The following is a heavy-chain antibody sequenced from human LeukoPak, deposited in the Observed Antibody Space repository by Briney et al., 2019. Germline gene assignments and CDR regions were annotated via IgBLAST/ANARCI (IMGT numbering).Heavy chain of an antibody. Sequence: SETLSLTCTVSGGSISSGGYYWSWIRQYPGKGLEWIGYIYSSGNTYYNPPLKSRLIISVDTSKNQFSLKLSSVTAADTAVYYCAGGGYGDYGGFDIWGQGTMVTVSS. D-gene: IGHD4-17*01. J-gene: IGHJ3*02. CDR2: IYSSGNT. CDR3: AGGGYGDYGGFDI. CDR1: GGSISSGGYY. V-gene: IGHV4-31*03.